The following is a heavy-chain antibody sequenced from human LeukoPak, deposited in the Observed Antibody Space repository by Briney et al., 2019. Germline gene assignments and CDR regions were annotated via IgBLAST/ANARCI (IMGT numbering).Heavy chain of an antibody. J-gene: IGHJ4*02. V-gene: IGHV1-18*01. D-gene: IGHD1-26*01. Sequence: GASVKVSCKASGYTFTTYGISWVRQAPGQGLEWMGWISAYNGNTNYAQKFQGRVTITADESTTTAYMDLSSLRSEDTAVYYCASRSIVGATENYFDYWGQGTLVTVSS. CDR2: ISAYNGNT. CDR3: ASRSIVGATENYFDY. CDR1: GYTFTTYG.